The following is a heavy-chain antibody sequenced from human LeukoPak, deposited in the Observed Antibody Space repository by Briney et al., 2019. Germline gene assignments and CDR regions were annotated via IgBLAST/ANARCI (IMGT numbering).Heavy chain of an antibody. Sequence: SSETLSLTCTVSGGSISNFYWSWIRQPPGKGLEWIGYIYSSGSTNYNPSLKSRVTMSEDTSKNQVSLKLRSVTAADAAVYYCADHSSSWSPYYSYFALNVWGQGTTATVSS. CDR1: GGSISNFY. V-gene: IGHV4-59*01. D-gene: IGHD6-13*01. J-gene: IGHJ6*02. CDR2: IYSSGST. CDR3: ADHSSSWSPYYSYFALNV.